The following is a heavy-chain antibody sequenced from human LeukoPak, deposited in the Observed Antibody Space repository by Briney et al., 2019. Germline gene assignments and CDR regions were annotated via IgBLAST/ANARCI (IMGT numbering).Heavy chain of an antibody. V-gene: IGHV1-2*02. Sequence: ASVKVSCKASGYTFTGYYMHWVRQAPGQGLEWMGWINPNSGGTNYAQKFQGRVTMTRDTSISTAYMELSRLRSDDTAVYYCARASRTIFGVVITPSDYWGQGTLVTVSS. CDR2: INPNSGGT. D-gene: IGHD3-3*01. CDR1: GYTFTGYY. J-gene: IGHJ4*02. CDR3: ARASRTIFGVVITPSDY.